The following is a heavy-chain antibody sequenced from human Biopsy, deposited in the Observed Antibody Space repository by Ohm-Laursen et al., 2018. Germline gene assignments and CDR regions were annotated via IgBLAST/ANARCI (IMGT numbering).Heavy chain of an antibody. J-gene: IGHJ4*02. Sequence: GTLSLTCIVFGKTFSDYQWSWIRQPPGKGLEWIGQINQAGTTNYNPSLKSRVSISADASKYEFSLRLTSVTAADTAVYLCGNEVHGRDYWGLGAQVTVSS. CDR2: INQAGTT. CDR3: GNEVHGRDY. D-gene: IGHD2-15*01. CDR1: GKTFSDYQ. V-gene: IGHV4-34*08.